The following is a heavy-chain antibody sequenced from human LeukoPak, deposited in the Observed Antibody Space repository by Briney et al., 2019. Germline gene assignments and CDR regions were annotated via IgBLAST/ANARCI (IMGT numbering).Heavy chain of an antibody. CDR1: GGSFSGYY. CDR3: AREVLDYVWGSYRSRTD. V-gene: IGHV4-34*01. D-gene: IGHD3-16*02. J-gene: IGHJ4*02. CDR2: INHSGST. Sequence: SETLSLTCAVYGGSFSGYYWSWIRQPPGKGLEWIGEINHSGSTNYNPSLKGRVTISVDTSKNQFSLKLSSVTAADTAVYYCAREVLDYVWGSYRSRTDWGQGTLVTVSS.